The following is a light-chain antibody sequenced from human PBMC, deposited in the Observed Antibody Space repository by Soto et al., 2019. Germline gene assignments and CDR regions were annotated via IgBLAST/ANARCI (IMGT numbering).Light chain of an antibody. CDR2: EVT. V-gene: IGLV2-8*01. J-gene: IGLJ1*01. CDR1: SSDVGGYNY. Sequence: QSVLTQPPSASGSPGQSVAISCTGTSSDVGGYNYVSWYQQHPGKAPKLMIYEVTNRPSGVSDRFSGSKSGNTASLTISGLQAEDEADYYCSSFTSRFTFVFGTGTKLTVL. CDR3: SSFTSRFTFV.